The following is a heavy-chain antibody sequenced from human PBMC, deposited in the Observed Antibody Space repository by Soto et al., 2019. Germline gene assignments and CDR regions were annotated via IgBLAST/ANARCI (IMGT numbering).Heavy chain of an antibody. Sequence: QVQLVESGGGVVQPGRSLRLSCAASGFTFSSYALHWVRQAPGKGLEWVAGISYDGRNQYYVDSVKGRFTISRDNSRNTLSLQMNSLRAEDTALYYCARARKQPPYNWFDPWGLGTLVTVSS. CDR2: ISYDGRNQ. CDR3: ARARKQPPYNWFDP. V-gene: IGHV3-30*04. J-gene: IGHJ5*02. D-gene: IGHD6-13*01. CDR1: GFTFSSYA.